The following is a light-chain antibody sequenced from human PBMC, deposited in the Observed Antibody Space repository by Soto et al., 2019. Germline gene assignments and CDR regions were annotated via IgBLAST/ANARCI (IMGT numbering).Light chain of an antibody. CDR2: KAS. CDR3: QQSYSSLVYT. Sequence: DIQMTQSPSSLSAAVGARVTITCRASQNIGTSLNWYQQKPGKAPTALIYKASTMQGGVPSRFSGSGSGTDFTLTISSLQPEDSATYYCQQSYSSLVYTFGPGTKVDSK. V-gene: IGKV1-39*01. CDR1: QNIGTS. J-gene: IGKJ2*01.